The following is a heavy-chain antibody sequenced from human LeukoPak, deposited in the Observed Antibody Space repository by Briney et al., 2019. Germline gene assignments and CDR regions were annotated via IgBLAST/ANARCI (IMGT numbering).Heavy chain of an antibody. CDR1: GFTFSSYW. V-gene: IGHV3-7*01. CDR2: IKQDGSEK. CDR3: ARESYYDFWCGYEFDY. J-gene: IGHJ4*02. D-gene: IGHD3-3*01. Sequence: GGSLRLSCAASGFTFSSYWMSWVRQAPGKGLEWVANIKQDGSEKYYVDSVKGRFTISRDNAKNSLYLQMNSLRAEDTAVYYCARESYYDFWCGYEFDYWGQGTLVTVSS.